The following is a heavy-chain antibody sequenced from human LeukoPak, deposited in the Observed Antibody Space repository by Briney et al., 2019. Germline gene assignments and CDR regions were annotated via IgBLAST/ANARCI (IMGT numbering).Heavy chain of an antibody. CDR1: GGTLSSYA. V-gene: IGHV1-69*13. Sequence: GASVKVSCKASGGTLSSYAISWVRQAPGQGLEWMGGIIPIFGTANYAQKFQGRVTITADESTSTAYMELSSLRSEDTAVYYCAREASSGSYFNWFDPWGQGTLVTVSS. J-gene: IGHJ5*02. CDR2: IIPIFGTA. D-gene: IGHD3-10*01. CDR3: AREASSGSYFNWFDP.